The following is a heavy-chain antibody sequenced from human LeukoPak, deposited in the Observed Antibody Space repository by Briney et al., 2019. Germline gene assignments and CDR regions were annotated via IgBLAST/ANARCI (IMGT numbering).Heavy chain of an antibody. V-gene: IGHV3-30-3*02. Sequence: GGSLRLSCAASGFPFHGFTMHWVRQTLDKALEWVAIISSDGNNEYYADSVRGRFTVSRDNSKDTLYLQMSNLRGEDAAAYFCAKPSPGPIWNYFDSWGQGTRVIVSS. CDR1: GFPFHGFT. CDR3: AKPSPGPIWNYFDS. D-gene: IGHD2-2*02. J-gene: IGHJ4*02. CDR2: ISSDGNNE.